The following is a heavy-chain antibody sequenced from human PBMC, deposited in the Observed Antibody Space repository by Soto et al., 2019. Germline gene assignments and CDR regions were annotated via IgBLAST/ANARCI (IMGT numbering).Heavy chain of an antibody. D-gene: IGHD2-2*01. CDR3: RVSAASPPLPRDFDV. J-gene: IGHJ3*01. CDR2: IYYSGSGST. CDR1: SGSITSSTFY. V-gene: IGHV4-39*01. Sequence: QLQLQESGPGLVKPSETLSLTCTVSSGSITSSTFYWGWIRQPPGRGLAWIGSIYYSGSGSTCYNPTLKLRVPLSGDTSKHQSSLILRSVTAADTAVYCWRVSAASPPLPRDFDVWCQGTMVTVSS.